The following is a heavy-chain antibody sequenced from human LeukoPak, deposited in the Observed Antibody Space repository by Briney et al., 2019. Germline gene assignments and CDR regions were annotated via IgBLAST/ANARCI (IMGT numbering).Heavy chain of an antibody. V-gene: IGHV3-53*01. CDR2: IYSGGTT. D-gene: IGHD2-15*01. Sequence: PGGSLRLSCAASGFTVSSNYMTWVRQAPGKGLEWVSVIYSGGTTYYADSVKGRFTISRDNAKNSLYLQMNSLRAEDTAVYYCARDTQYCSGGSCYSLFDYWGQGTLVTVSS. CDR3: ARDTQYCSGGSCYSLFDY. J-gene: IGHJ4*02. CDR1: GFTVSSNY.